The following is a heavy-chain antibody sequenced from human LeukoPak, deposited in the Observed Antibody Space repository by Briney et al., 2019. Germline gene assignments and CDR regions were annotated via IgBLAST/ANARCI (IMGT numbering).Heavy chain of an antibody. Sequence: NPSGTLSLTCAGSSGSISSSNWWSWVRQPPGKGLEWIGEIYHSGSTNYNPSLKSRVTISVDKSKNQFSLKLSSVTAADTAVYYCASLIAAAGTFDYWGQGTLVSVSA. J-gene: IGHJ4*02. V-gene: IGHV4-4*02. CDR1: SGSISSSNW. CDR3: ASLIAAAGTFDY. CDR2: IYHSGST. D-gene: IGHD6-13*01.